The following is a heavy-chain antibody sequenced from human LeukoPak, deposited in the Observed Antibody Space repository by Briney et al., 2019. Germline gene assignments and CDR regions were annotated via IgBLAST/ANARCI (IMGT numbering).Heavy chain of an antibody. V-gene: IGHV4-39*02. CDR2: IHYGGTT. Sequence: SETLSLTCTVSGGSIGSGYYWAWIRQPPGKGLEWIGSIHYGGTTHYNPSLQSRVTISADTSKNQFALDLRSVTAADTAVYYCTRDIGDLVSDLWGQGTLVTVSS. CDR1: GGSIGSGYY. D-gene: IGHD2-21*02. CDR3: TRDIGDLVSDL. J-gene: IGHJ5*02.